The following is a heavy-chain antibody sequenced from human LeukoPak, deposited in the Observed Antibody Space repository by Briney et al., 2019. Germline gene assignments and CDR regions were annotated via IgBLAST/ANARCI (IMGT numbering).Heavy chain of an antibody. J-gene: IGHJ5*02. CDR3: ARVDGAGSKRCFDP. V-gene: IGHV4-31*03. Sequence: SETLSLTCSVTGGSISSGGFYWSWIRQHPGQGLEWSGYINNSGSTYYNPSLHSRAIISLDTSKSQFSLQLNSVTAADTAVYYCARVDGAGSKRCFDPWGQGVPVTVSS. CDR2: INNSGST. D-gene: IGHD3-10*01. CDR1: GGSISSGGFY.